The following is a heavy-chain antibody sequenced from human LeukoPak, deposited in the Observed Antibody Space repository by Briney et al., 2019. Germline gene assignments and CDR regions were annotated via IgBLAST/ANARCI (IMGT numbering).Heavy chain of an antibody. CDR2: IYYSGST. V-gene: IGHV4-59*08. CDR3: ARGGSEEIDY. J-gene: IGHJ4*02. Sequence: ETLSLTCTVSGGSISSYYWSWIRQPPGKGLEWIGYIYYSGSTNYNPSLKSRVTISVDTSKNQFSLKLSSVTAADTAVYYCARGGSEEIDYWGQGTLVTVSS. D-gene: IGHD3-16*01. CDR1: GGSISSYY.